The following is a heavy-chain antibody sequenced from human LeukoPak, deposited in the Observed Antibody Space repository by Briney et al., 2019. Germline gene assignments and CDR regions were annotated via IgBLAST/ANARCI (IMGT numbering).Heavy chain of an antibody. J-gene: IGHJ4*02. CDR1: GFTFSSYA. Sequence: QSGGSLRLSCAASGFTFSSYAMHWVRQAPGKGLEWVAVISYDGSNKYYADSVKGRFTISRDNSKNTLYLQMNSLRAEDTALYYCATSTVATNDYWGQGTLVTVSS. D-gene: IGHD4-11*01. CDR3: ATSTVATNDY. CDR2: ISYDGSNK. V-gene: IGHV3-30-3*01.